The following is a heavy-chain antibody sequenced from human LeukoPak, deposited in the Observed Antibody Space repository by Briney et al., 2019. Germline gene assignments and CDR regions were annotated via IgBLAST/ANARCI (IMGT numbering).Heavy chain of an antibody. V-gene: IGHV1-24*01. CDR3: ATLSITMVRGALDY. CDR1: GYTLTELS. J-gene: IGHJ4*02. D-gene: IGHD3-10*01. Sequence: ASVKVSYKVPGYTLTELSMHWVRQAPGKGLEWMGGFDPEDGETIYAQKFQGRVTMTEDTSTDTAYMELSSLRSEDTAVYYCATLSITMVRGALDYWGQGTLVTVSS. CDR2: FDPEDGET.